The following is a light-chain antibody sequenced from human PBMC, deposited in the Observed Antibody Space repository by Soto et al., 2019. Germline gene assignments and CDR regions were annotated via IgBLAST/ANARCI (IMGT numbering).Light chain of an antibody. Sequence: QSVLPQPRSVSGSPGQSVTISCTGTSSDVGGYNFVSWYQQHPGKAPKLMIYDVNKRPSGVPDRFSGSKSGNTASLTISGLQAEDEADYYCCSNAGSYTYVFGTGTKLTVL. CDR1: SSDVGGYNF. CDR2: DVN. J-gene: IGLJ1*01. CDR3: CSNAGSYTYV. V-gene: IGLV2-11*01.